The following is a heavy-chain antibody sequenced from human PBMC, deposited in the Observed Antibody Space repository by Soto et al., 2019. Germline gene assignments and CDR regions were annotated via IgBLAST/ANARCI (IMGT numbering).Heavy chain of an antibody. V-gene: IGHV1-18*04. CDR2: ISAYNGNT. CDR3: ARDPRRDIVVVPAAIPGFDP. D-gene: IGHD2-2*02. J-gene: IGHJ5*02. CDR1: GYTFTSYG. Sequence: QVQLVQSGAEVKKPGASVKVSCKASGYTFTSYGISWVRQAPGQGLEWMGWISAYNGNTNYAQKLQGRVTMTTDTSTSTAYRELRSLRSDDTAVYYCARDPRRDIVVVPAAIPGFDPWGQGTLVTVSS.